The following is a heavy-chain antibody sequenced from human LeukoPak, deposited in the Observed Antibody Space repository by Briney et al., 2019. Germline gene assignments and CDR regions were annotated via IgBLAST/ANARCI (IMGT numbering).Heavy chain of an antibody. V-gene: IGHV1-8*01. D-gene: IGHD3-3*01. CDR1: GYTFTSYD. J-gene: IGHJ6*02. CDR2: MNPNSGNT. Sequence: ASVKVSCKASGYTFTSYDINWVRQATGQRLEWIGWMNPNSGNTGYAQKIQGRVTMTRNTSISTAYMELSSLRSEDTAVYYCARGGSFLRFLEWSYYYGMDVWGQGTTVTVSS. CDR3: ARGGSFLRFLEWSYYYGMDV.